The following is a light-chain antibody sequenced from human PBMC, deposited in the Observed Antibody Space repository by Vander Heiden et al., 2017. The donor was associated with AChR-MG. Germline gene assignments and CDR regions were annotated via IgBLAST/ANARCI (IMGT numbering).Light chain of an antibody. J-gene: IGKJ4*01. CDR1: EDIGTY. Sequence: DVQLSQSPSSLSASVGDRVPITCRASEDIGTYLNWYQQSPGKDPTFLIHDASNLQTGVPARFSGSGSGTLFTLTISGLQPQDFATYFCQQSYTVTALSFGGGTKVEI. CDR2: DAS. CDR3: QQSYTVTALS. V-gene: IGKV1-39*01.